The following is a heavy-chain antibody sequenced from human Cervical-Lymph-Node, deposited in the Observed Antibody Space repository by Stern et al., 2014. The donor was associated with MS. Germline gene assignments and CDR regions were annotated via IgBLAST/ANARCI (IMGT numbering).Heavy chain of an antibody. CDR3: ARDYYYDSSGYYYYYYGMDV. D-gene: IGHD3-22*01. Sequence: EVQLLESGGGLVKPGGSLRLSCAASGFTFSSYSMNWVRQAPGKGLEWVSSISSSRSYIYYADSVKGRFTISRDNAKNSLYLQMNSLRAEDTAVYYCARDYYYDSSGYYYYYYGMDVWGQGTTVTVSS. CDR2: ISSSRSYI. V-gene: IGHV3-21*01. J-gene: IGHJ6*02. CDR1: GFTFSSYS.